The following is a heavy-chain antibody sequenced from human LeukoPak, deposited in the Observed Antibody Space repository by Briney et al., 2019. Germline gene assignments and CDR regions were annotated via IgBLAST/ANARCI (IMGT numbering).Heavy chain of an antibody. J-gene: IGHJ4*02. CDR1: GGSINRCSYY. CDR3: TKDSGHHRTDC. D-gene: IGHD1-26*01. Sequence: SETLSLTCSVSGGSINRCSYYWGWIRQAPGKGLEWIGSVYYDGNTYCNPNPSLKSRATVSMDTSRNQFSLKLRSVTAADTAVYYCTKDSGHHRTDCWGQGTLVTVSS. V-gene: IGHV4-39*02. CDR2: VYYDGNT.